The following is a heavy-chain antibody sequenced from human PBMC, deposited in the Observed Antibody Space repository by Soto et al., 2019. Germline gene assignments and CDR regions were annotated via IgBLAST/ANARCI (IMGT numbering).Heavy chain of an antibody. CDR2: IKSKTDGGTT. Sequence: GGSLRLSCAASGFTFSNAWMNWVRQAPGKGLEWVGRIKSKTDGGTTDYAAPVKGRFTISREDSKNTLYLQMNSLKTEDTAVYYCTTEFGIVVVPAAMGFDYWGQGTLVTVSS. CDR3: TTEFGIVVVPAAMGFDY. J-gene: IGHJ4*02. V-gene: IGHV3-15*07. CDR1: GFTFSNAW. D-gene: IGHD2-2*01.